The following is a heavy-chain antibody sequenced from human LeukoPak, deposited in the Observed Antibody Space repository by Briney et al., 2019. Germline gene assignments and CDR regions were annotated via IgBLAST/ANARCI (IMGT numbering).Heavy chain of an antibody. CDR2: IYPGDSDT. D-gene: IGHD4-17*01. CDR3: ARPPDPLSNYGEDY. Sequence: GESLKISCKGSGYSFTSYWSGWGRQLPGKGLEWVGIIYPGDSDTRYSPSFQGQVTISADKSISTAYLQWSSLKASDTAMYYCARPPDPLSNYGEDYWGQGTLVTVSS. CDR1: GYSFTSYW. V-gene: IGHV5-51*01. J-gene: IGHJ4*02.